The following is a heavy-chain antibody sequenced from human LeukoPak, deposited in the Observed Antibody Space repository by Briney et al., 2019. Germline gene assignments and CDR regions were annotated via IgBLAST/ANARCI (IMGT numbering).Heavy chain of an antibody. V-gene: IGHV1-69*04. Sequence: SVKVSCKASGGTFSSYAISWVRQAPGQGLEWMGRIIPILGIANYAQRFQGRVTITADKSTSTAYMELSSLRSEDTAVYYCARDYGMDVWGQGTTVTVSS. CDR3: ARDYGMDV. CDR2: IIPILGIA. J-gene: IGHJ6*02. CDR1: GGTFSSYA.